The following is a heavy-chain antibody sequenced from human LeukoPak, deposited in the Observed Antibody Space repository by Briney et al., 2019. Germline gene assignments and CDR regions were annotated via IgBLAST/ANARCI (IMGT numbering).Heavy chain of an antibody. V-gene: IGHV3-7*01. CDR2: IKKDGSEK. CDR3: ARDPDLYDY. D-gene: IGHD2-8*01. Sequence: GGSLRPSCAASGLTFSSYWMSWVRQAPGKGLEWVANIKKDGSEKYYVDSVKGRFTISRDNAKNSLYLQMNSLRAEDTAVYYCARDPDLYDYWGQGTLVTVSS. CDR1: GLTFSSYW. J-gene: IGHJ4*02.